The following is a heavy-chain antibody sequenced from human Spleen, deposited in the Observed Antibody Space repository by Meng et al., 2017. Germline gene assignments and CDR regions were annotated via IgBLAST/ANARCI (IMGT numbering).Heavy chain of an antibody. CDR2: INHSGST. Sequence: PWGAGLLKPSETLALTCAVYGGSFSGYYWSWIRQPPGKGLEWIGEINHSGSTNYNPSLKSRVTISVDTSKNQFSLKLSSVTAADTAVYYCARGPGIAAAGKPFDYWGQGTLVTVSS. CDR3: ARGPGIAAAGKPFDY. D-gene: IGHD6-13*01. J-gene: IGHJ4*02. V-gene: IGHV4-34*01. CDR1: GGSFSGYY.